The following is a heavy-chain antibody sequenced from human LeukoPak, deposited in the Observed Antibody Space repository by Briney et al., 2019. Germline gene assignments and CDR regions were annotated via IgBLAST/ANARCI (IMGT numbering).Heavy chain of an antibody. CDR3: ARLGVTAAGPQDY. D-gene: IGHD2-21*02. CDR2: IYYSGST. J-gene: IGHJ4*02. V-gene: IGHV4-39*01. Sequence: SATLSRTCTVSGGSISSSSYYRGWIRQPPGRGLEWIGSIYYSGSTYYNPSLKSRVTISVDTSKNQFSLKLSSVTAADTAAFYCARLGVTAAGPQDYWGQGTLVTVSS. CDR1: GGSISSSSYY.